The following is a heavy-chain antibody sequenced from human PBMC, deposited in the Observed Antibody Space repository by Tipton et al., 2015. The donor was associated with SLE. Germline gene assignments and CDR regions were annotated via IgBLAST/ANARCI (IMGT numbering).Heavy chain of an antibody. D-gene: IGHD3-9*01. J-gene: IGHJ4*02. Sequence: TLSLTCTVSGDSINSGLYYWSWLRQPAGKGLEWIGRTSPSGITKYNSSLRSRVTISVDTSKNQFSLRLTSVTAADAAVYYCAREGLHYDILTGLLGRGYYFDHWGQGALVTVPS. V-gene: IGHV4-61*02. CDR3: AREGLHYDILTGLLGRGYYFDH. CDR1: GDSINSGLYY. CDR2: TSPSGIT.